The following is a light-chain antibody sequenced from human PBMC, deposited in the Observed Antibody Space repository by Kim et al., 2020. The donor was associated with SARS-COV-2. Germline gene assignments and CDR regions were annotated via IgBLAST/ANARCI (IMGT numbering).Light chain of an antibody. V-gene: IGLV3-1*01. Sequence: SYELTQPPSVSVSPGQTASITCSGDKLGDKYACWYQQKPGQSPVLVIYQNTKRPSGIPERFSGSNSGTTATLTISGTQAVDEADYYCQAWDSSTGVVFGGGTQLTVL. CDR1: KLGDKY. CDR3: QAWDSSTGVV. CDR2: QNT. J-gene: IGLJ2*01.